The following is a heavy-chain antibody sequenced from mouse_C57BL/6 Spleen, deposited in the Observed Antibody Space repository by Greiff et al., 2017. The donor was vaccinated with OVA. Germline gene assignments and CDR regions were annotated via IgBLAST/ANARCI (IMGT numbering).Heavy chain of an antibody. J-gene: IGHJ3*01. V-gene: IGHV5-4*01. CDR3: AIDVRYDAD. D-gene: IGHD2-14*01. Sequence: DVHLVESGGGLVKPGGSLKLSCAASGFTFSSYAMSWVRQTPEKRLEWVATISDGGSYTYYPDNVKGRFTISRDNAKNNLYLQMSHLKSEDTAMYYCAIDVRYDADWGQGTLVTVSA. CDR2: ISDGGSYT. CDR1: GFTFSSYA.